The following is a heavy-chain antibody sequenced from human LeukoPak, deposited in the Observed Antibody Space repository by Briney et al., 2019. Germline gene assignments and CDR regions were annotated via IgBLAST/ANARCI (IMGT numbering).Heavy chain of an antibody. Sequence: SVKVSCKASGGTFSSYAISWVRQAPGQGLEWMGGIIPIFGTANYAQKFQGRVTITADESTSTAYMELSSLRSEDTAVYYCASLVRVIPDYYGMDVWGQGTTVTVSS. J-gene: IGHJ6*02. CDR2: IIPIFGTA. CDR1: GGTFSSYA. D-gene: IGHD2/OR15-2a*01. V-gene: IGHV1-69*13. CDR3: ASLVRVIPDYYGMDV.